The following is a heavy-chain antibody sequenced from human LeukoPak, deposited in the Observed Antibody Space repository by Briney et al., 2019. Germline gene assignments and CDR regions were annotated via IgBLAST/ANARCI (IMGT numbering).Heavy chain of an antibody. CDR2: INHSGST. J-gene: IGHJ4*02. Sequence: SETLSLTCAVSGGSISSSNWWSWVRQPPGKGLEWIGEINHSGSTNYNPSLKSRVTISVDTSKNHFSLKLTSVTAADTAMYYCARETSPVRPLQDYWGQGSLVTVSS. CDR1: GGSISSSNW. V-gene: IGHV4-4*02. CDR3: ARETSPVRPLQDY.